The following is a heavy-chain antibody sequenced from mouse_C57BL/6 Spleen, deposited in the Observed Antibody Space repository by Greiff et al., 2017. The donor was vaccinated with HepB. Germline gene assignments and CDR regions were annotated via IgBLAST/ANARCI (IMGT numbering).Heavy chain of an antibody. V-gene: IGHV1-82*01. Sequence: QVQLKESGPELVKPGASVKISCKASGYAFSSSWMNWVKQRPGKGLEWIGRIYPGDGDTNYNGKFKGKATLTADKSSSTAYMQLSSLTSEDSAVYYCARADGSSSDYWGQGTTLTVSS. D-gene: IGHD1-1*01. J-gene: IGHJ2*01. CDR1: GYAFSSSW. CDR3: ARADGSSSDY. CDR2: IYPGDGDT.